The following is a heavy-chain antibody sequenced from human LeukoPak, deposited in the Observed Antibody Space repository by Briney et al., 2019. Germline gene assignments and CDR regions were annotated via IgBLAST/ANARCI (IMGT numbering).Heavy chain of an antibody. J-gene: IGHJ4*02. D-gene: IGHD2-15*01. CDR2: INHSGST. V-gene: IGHV4-34*01. CDR1: GGSFSGYY. Sequence: SETLSLTCAVYGGSFSGYYWSWIRQPPGKGLEWIGEINHSGSTNYNPSLKSRVTISVDTSKNQFSLKLSSVTAADTAVYYCAGLGRYCSGGSCNYWGRGTLVTVSS. CDR3: AGLGRYCSGGSCNY.